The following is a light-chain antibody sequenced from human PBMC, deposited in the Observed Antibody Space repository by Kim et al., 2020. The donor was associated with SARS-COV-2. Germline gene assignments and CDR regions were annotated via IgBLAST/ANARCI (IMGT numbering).Light chain of an antibody. CDR2: QDS. CDR1: KLGDKY. J-gene: IGLJ2*01. V-gene: IGLV3-1*01. CDR3: QAWDSSTVV. Sequence: VSPGQTASITCSGDKLGDKYACWYQQKPGQSPVLVIYQDSKRPSGIPERFSGSNSGNTATLTISGTQAMDEADYYCQAWDSSTVVFGGGTQLT.